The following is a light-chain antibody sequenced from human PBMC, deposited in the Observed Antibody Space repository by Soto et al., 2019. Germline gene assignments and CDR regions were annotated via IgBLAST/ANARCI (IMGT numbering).Light chain of an antibody. CDR3: GTWDSSLSAWV. J-gene: IGLJ3*02. Sequence: QSVLTQPPSVSAAPGQKVTISCSGSSSNIGTNYVSWYQQLPGRAPKLVIFDNSKRPSGIPDRFSGSKSGSSATLGITGLRTGDEADYYCGTWDSSLSAWVFGGGTKLTVL. CDR1: SSNIGTNY. CDR2: DNS. V-gene: IGLV1-51*01.